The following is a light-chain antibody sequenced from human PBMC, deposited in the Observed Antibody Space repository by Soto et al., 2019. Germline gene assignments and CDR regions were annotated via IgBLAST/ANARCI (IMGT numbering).Light chain of an antibody. CDR1: QNIDSF. CDR3: QPYHWGT. J-gene: IGKJ1*01. Sequence: DIQMTQSPSTLSASVGDRVTITCRASQNIDSFMAWYQQKPGNAPKLLIYQTSNLGSKVPSRFSGSGSGTEFILTISDLQPDDCATYYGQPYHWGTFGPGTKVEIK. V-gene: IGKV1-5*03. CDR2: QTS.